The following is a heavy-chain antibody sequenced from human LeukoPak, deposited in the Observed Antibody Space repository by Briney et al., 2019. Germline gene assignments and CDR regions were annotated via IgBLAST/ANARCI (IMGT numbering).Heavy chain of an antibody. CDR1: GFTFSNYA. Sequence: GGSLRLSCAASGFTFSNYAMSWVRQAPGKGLEWVSGISGSGGATYYADSVKGRFTISRGSSKNTLYLEMNSLRGEDTAVYFCAKEGAAPGTPLSYWGQGTPVTVSS. CDR3: AKEGAAPGTPLSY. J-gene: IGHJ4*02. V-gene: IGHV3-23*01. CDR2: ISGSGGAT. D-gene: IGHD6-13*01.